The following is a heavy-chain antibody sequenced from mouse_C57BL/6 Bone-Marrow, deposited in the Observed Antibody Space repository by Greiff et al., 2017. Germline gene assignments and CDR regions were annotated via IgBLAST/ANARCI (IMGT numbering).Heavy chain of an antibody. CDR3: ARWSYYCYDGPCWYFDV. V-gene: IGHV1-69*01. J-gene: IGHJ1*03. D-gene: IGHD2-2*01. CDR2: IDPSDSYT. CDR1: GYTFTSYW. Sequence: QVQLQQPGAELVMPGASVKLSCKASGYTFTSYWMHWVKQRPGQGLEWIGEIDPSDSYTNYNQKFKGKSTLTVDKSSRTAYMQLSSLTSEDSAVYYCARWSYYCYDGPCWYFDVWGTGTTVTVSS.